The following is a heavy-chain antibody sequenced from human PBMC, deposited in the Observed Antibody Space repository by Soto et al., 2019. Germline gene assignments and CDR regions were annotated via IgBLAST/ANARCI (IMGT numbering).Heavy chain of an antibody. V-gene: IGHV3-21*01. D-gene: IGHD1-1*01. Sequence: EVQLVESGGDLVKPGGSLRLSCAASGFSFSSYSMNWVRQAPGKGLEWVSFISSSSGSIHYADSVKGRFTISRDNARNSLYLQMNSLRVEDTAVYYCVRRWEHRDHWGQGTLVTVSS. CDR1: GFSFSSYS. J-gene: IGHJ4*02. CDR2: ISSSSGSI. CDR3: VRRWEHRDH.